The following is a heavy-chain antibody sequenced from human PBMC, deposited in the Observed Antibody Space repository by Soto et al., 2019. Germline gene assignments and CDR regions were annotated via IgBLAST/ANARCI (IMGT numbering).Heavy chain of an antibody. CDR2: IWYDGTKK. J-gene: IGHJ3*02. CDR3: ARVDLGLVATGIDAFDI. V-gene: IGHV3-33*01. CDR1: GFTFSESG. D-gene: IGHD6-13*01. Sequence: PVASLRLSCVAPGFTFSESGMHWVRQAPFNVLEWVALIWYDGTKKYYGDSVKGRFTIARDNSRNTLYLQMNSLRADDTAVYYCARVDLGLVATGIDAFDIWGQGTMVTASS.